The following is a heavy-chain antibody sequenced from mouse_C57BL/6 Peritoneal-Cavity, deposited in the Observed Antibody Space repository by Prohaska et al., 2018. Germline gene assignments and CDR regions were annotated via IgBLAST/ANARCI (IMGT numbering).Heavy chain of an antibody. Sequence: QVQLQQPGAELVRPGSSVKLSCKASGYTFTSYWMHWVKQRPIQGLEWICNIDPSDSETHYNQKVKEKATLTVDKSSSTAYMQLSSLTSEDSAVYYCAREGSNYGFAYWGQGTLVTVSA. CDR3: AREGSNYGFAY. V-gene: IGHV1-52*01. CDR1: GYTFTSYW. J-gene: IGHJ3*01. CDR2: IDPSDSET. D-gene: IGHD2-5*01.